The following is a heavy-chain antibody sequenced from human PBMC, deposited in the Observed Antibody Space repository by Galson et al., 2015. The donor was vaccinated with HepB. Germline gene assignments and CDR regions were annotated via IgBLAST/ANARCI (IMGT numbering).Heavy chain of an antibody. Sequence: SLRLSCAASGFTFSTYGMHWVRQAPGKGLEWVAGISYDGSNEYYGDSVKGRFTISRDNSKSTLYLQMNNVTTEDTAVYYCAKTPRILRYFDWISGLDYWGQGTLVIVSS. D-gene: IGHD3-9*01. CDR1: GFTFSTYG. CDR3: AKTPRILRYFDWISGLDY. J-gene: IGHJ4*02. V-gene: IGHV3-30*18. CDR2: ISYDGSNE.